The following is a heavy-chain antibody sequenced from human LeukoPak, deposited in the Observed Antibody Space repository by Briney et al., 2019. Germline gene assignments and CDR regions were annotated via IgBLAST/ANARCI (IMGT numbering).Heavy chain of an antibody. V-gene: IGHV3-23*01. CDR2: ISGTGGST. Sequence: GGSLRLSCAASGFTFSNYAMSWVRQAPGKGLEWVSVISGTGGSTYYADSAKGRFTISRDNSKNTVYLQMNSLRAEDTAVYYCAKDSPIGTYYHYNGMDVWGQGSTVIVSS. CDR3: AKDSPIGTYYHYNGMDV. CDR1: GFTFSNYA. J-gene: IGHJ6*02. D-gene: IGHD1-26*01.